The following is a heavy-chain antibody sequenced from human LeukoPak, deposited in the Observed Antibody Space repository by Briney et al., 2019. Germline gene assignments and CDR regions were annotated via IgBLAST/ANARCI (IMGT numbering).Heavy chain of an antibody. D-gene: IGHD5-24*01. CDR1: GYSFTSYW. V-gene: IGHV5-10-1*04. Sequence: GESLKISCKGSGYSFTSYWISWVRQMPGKGLEWMGRIDPSDSYTNYSPSFQGQVTISADKSISTAYLQWSSLKASDTAMYYCARYKRWLQRNKEPPVSWFDPWGQGTLVTVSS. CDR2: IDPSDSYT. J-gene: IGHJ5*02. CDR3: ARYKRWLQRNKEPPVSWFDP.